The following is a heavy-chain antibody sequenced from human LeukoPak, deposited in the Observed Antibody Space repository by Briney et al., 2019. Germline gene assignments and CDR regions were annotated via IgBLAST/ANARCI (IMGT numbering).Heavy chain of an antibody. V-gene: IGHV3-30*03. D-gene: IGHD1/OR15-1a*01. J-gene: IGHJ4*02. Sequence: GGSLRLSCAAPGFSFSIYGMHWVRQAPGKGLEWVAVISYDGSNKFYAESLKGRFTISRDNSENTLYLQMNSLRAEDTAVYYCATDLGNSRSCPDRWGQGTLVTVS. CDR1: GFSFSIYG. CDR3: ATDLGNSRSCPDR. CDR2: ISYDGSNK.